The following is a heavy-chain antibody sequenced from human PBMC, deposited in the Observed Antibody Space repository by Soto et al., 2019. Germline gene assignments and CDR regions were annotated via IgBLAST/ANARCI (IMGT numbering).Heavy chain of an antibody. Sequence: RASVKVSCQASGNIFATDYMHWVRQAPGQGLEWMGRIIPSGDTTDYARRFQGRITMTRDTSTSTLYMELSSLQSDDTAVYYCARDGSHYNLDYWGQGTQVTVSS. V-gene: IGHV1-46*01. D-gene: IGHD3-10*01. CDR1: GNIFATDY. CDR2: IIPSGDTT. J-gene: IGHJ4*02. CDR3: ARDGSHYNLDY.